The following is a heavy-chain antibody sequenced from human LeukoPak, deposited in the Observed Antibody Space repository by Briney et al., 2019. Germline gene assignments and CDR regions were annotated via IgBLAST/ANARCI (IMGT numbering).Heavy chain of an antibody. V-gene: IGHV4-30-2*01. CDR1: GGSISSGGYS. CDR3: ARAGAMVRRGAFDI. CDR2: IYHSGST. J-gene: IGHJ3*02. Sequence: PSETLSLTCAVSGGSISSGGYSWSWIRQPPGKGLKWIGYIYHSGSTYYNPSLKSRVTISVDRSKNQFSLKLSSVTAADTAVYYCARAGAMVRRGAFDIWGQGTMVTVSS. D-gene: IGHD3-10*01.